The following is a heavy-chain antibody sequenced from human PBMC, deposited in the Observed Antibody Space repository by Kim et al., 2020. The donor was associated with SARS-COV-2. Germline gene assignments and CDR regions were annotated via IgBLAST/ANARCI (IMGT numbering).Heavy chain of an antibody. Sequence: KYYADSVKGRFTISRDNSKNTLYLQMNSLRAEDTAVYYCARDDGRGMDVWGQGTTVTVSS. J-gene: IGHJ6*02. V-gene: IGHV3-30*01. CDR2: K. CDR3: ARDDGRGMDV.